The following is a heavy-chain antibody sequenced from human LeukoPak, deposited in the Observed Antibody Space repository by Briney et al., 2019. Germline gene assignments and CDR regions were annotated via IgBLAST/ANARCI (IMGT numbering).Heavy chain of an antibody. CDR1: GFTFSSYS. D-gene: IGHD3-22*01. CDR3: ARAPFYDSSGYSYYFDY. V-gene: IGHV3-21*01. CDR2: ISSSSSYI. J-gene: IGHJ4*02. Sequence: GGSLRLPCAASGFTFSSYSMNWVRQAPGKGLEWVSSISSSSSYIYYADSVKGRFTISRDNAKNSLYLQMNSLRAEDTAVYYCARAPFYDSSGYSYYFDYWGQGTLVTVSS.